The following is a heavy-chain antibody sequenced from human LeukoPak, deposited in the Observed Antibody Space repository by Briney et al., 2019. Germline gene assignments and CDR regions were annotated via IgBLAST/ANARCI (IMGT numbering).Heavy chain of an antibody. CDR2: INQDGSEK. D-gene: IGHD1-26*01. CDR3: ARGSGSYDI. Sequence: GGSLRLSCAASGFTFSRFWMNWVRQAPGKGLEWVANINQDGSEKYYVDSVKGRFTISRDNAKNSLYLQMNSLRAEDTAVYYCARGSGSYDIWGQGTTVTVSS. CDR1: GFTFSRFW. V-gene: IGHV3-7*04. J-gene: IGHJ3*02.